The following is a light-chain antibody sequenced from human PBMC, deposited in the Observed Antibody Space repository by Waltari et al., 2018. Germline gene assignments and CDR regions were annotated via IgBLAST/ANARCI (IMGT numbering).Light chain of an antibody. V-gene: IGKV4-1*01. CDR3: QQSYSIPLT. CDR1: QSVLYSSNNKNY. Sequence: DIVMTQSPDSLAVSLDERATINCKSSQSVLYSSNNKNYLSWYQQKPGQPPKLLIYWASTRESGVPDRFSGSGSGTDFTLTISSLQAEDVAVYYCQQSYSIPLTFGGGTKVEIK. J-gene: IGKJ4*01. CDR2: WAS.